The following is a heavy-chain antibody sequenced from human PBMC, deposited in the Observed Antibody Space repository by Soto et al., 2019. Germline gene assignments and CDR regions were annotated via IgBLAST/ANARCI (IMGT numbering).Heavy chain of an antibody. V-gene: IGHV1-18*01. D-gene: IGHD2-15*01. CDR3: ARQPVVXXAXFDY. CDR2: ISAYNGNT. Sequence: VASVKVSCKASGYTFTSYGISWVRQAPGQGLEWMGWISAYNGNTNYAQKLQGRVTMTTDTSTITAHMELRSLRSDDTAVYYCARQPVVXXAXFDYWGQGTLVTVSS. CDR1: GYTFTSYG. J-gene: IGHJ4*02.